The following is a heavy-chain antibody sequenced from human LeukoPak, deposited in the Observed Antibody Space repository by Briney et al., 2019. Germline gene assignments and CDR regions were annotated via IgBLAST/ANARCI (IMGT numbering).Heavy chain of an antibody. D-gene: IGHD3-3*01. J-gene: IGHJ4*02. CDR1: GFTVSSNY. CDR2: IYSGGST. V-gene: IGHV3-53*01. Sequence: GGSLRLSCAASGFTVSSNYMSWVRQAPGKGLEWVSVIYSGGSTYYADSVKGRFTTSRDNSKNTLYLQMNSLRAEDTAVYYCARDEQRSGYYNYWGQGTLVTVSS. CDR3: ARDEQRSGYYNY.